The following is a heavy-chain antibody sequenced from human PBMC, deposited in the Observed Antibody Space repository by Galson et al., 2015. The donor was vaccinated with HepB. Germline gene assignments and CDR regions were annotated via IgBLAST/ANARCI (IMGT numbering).Heavy chain of an antibody. CDR3: ARVTSTHNFGRSRYSFYYYGMDV. CDR2: INTNTGEP. CDR1: GYTFTNYA. D-gene: IGHD1-20*01. J-gene: IGHJ6*02. Sequence: SVKVSCKASGYTFTNYAINWVRQAPGQGLEWMGWINTNTGEPTYAQAFTGRFVFSLDTSVTTAHLQISSLKPEDTAVYYCARVTSTHNFGRSRYSFYYYGMDVRGQGTTVTVPS. V-gene: IGHV7-4-1*02.